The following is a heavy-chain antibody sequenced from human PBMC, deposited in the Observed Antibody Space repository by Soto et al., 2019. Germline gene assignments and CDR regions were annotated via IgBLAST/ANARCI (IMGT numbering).Heavy chain of an antibody. Sequence: QLQLQESGSRLVKPSETLSLTCAVSGGSMSSGSRSWNWIRQSPGKGLEWMGYIYYSGTTYYNPPLKSRVTISVDKSKNQFSLKLTSVSAEDTGVYYCAGADLDGYGDYWGQRSLVTVSS. D-gene: IGHD6-13*01. CDR2: IYYSGTT. V-gene: IGHV4-30-2*06. CDR3: AGADLDGYGDY. J-gene: IGHJ4*02. CDR1: GGSMSSGSRS.